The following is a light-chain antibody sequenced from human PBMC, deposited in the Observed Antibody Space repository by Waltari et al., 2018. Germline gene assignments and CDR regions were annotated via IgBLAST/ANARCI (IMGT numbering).Light chain of an antibody. V-gene: IGKV1-39*01. CDR1: QTITSY. J-gene: IGKJ1*01. CDR3: QQSYTTPRT. Sequence: DIQMTQSPSSLSASVADTVTITCRASQTITSYVNWSQQKPGKAPKVLIYAASSLQSGVPTRVSGSGAGTDFTLTISSLQPEDFATYYCQQSYTTPRTFGQGTKVEIE. CDR2: AAS.